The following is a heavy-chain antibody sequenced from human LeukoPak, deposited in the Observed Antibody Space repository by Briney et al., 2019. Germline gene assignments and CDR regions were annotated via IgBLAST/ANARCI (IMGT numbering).Heavy chain of an antibody. J-gene: IGHJ6*03. Sequence: PGGSLRLSCAASGFTVSTYDMYWVRQAPGEGPEWIAYFGISGTIYYADSVRGRFTISRDSAKNSLHLEMNSLRVDDTAIYYCARDLSGYSPFYYMDVWGKGTTVTVSS. CDR1: GFTVSTYD. D-gene: IGHD1-26*01. CDR2: FGISGTI. V-gene: IGHV3-48*01. CDR3: ARDLSGYSPFYYMDV.